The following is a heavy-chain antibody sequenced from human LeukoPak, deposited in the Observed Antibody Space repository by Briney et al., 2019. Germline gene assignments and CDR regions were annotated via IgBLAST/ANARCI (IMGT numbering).Heavy chain of an antibody. D-gene: IGHD3-22*01. CDR1: GFTFSSYG. CDR2: ISGGGGST. CDR3: AKGMTYYYDGSGYKKNYYYYYYMDV. V-gene: IGHV3-23*01. J-gene: IGHJ6*03. Sequence: GGSLRLSCAASGFTFSSYGMSWVRQAPGKGLEWVSGISGGGGSTYYADSAKGRFTISRDNSKNTLYLQMNSLRAEDTAVYYCAKGMTYYYDGSGYKKNYYYYYYMDVWGKGTTVTVSS.